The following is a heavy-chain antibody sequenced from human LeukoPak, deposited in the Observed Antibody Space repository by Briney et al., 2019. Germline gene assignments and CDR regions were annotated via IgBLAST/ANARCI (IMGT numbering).Heavy chain of an antibody. Sequence: SETLSLTCTVSGGSISSYYWSWIRQPPGKGLEWVGYIYYSGSTNYNPSLKSRVTISVDTSKNQFSLKLSSVTAADTAAYYCATAAAAGTRGAFDIWGQGTMVTVSS. CDR1: GGSISSYY. CDR3: ATAAAAGTRGAFDI. J-gene: IGHJ3*02. D-gene: IGHD6-13*01. CDR2: IYYSGST. V-gene: IGHV4-59*08.